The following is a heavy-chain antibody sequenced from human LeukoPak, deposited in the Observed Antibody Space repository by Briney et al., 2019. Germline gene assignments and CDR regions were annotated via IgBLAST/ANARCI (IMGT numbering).Heavy chain of an antibody. CDR2: ISAYNGNT. D-gene: IGHD6-25*01. V-gene: IGHV1-18*01. Sequence: ASVKVSCKASGYTFTSYGISWVRQAPGQGLEWMGWISAYNGNTNYAQKLQGRVTMTTDTSTSTAYMELRSLRSDDTAVYYCARASGWEADPVSRYYYMDVWGKGTTVTVSS. J-gene: IGHJ6*03. CDR3: ARASGWEADPVSRYYYMDV. CDR1: GYTFTSYG.